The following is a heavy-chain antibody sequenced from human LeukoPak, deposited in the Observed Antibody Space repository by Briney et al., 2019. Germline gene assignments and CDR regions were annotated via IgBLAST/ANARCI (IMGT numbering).Heavy chain of an antibody. Sequence: SETLSLTCTVSGGSISSYYWSWIRQPAGKGLEWIGHIYTSGSTNYNPSLKSRVTMSVDTSKNQFSLKLSSVTAADTAVYYCARGPSTSYYYYGMDVWGQGTTVTVSS. V-gene: IGHV4-4*07. CDR3: ARGPSTSYYYYGMDV. CDR1: GGSISSYY. D-gene: IGHD5-12*01. CDR2: IYTSGST. J-gene: IGHJ6*02.